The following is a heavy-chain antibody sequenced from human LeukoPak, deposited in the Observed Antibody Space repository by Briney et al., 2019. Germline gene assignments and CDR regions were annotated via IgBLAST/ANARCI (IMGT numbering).Heavy chain of an antibody. CDR1: GYSISSGYY. J-gene: IGHJ6*02. Sequence: PSETLSLTCTVSGYSISSGYYWGWIRQPPGKGLEWIGSIYHSGSTYYNPSLKSRVTISVDTSKNQFSLNLTSVTAADTAVYYCARAMRSYCSSTSCSNNYYYYGMDVWGQGTTVTVSS. D-gene: IGHD2-2*01. V-gene: IGHV4-38-2*02. CDR2: IYHSGST. CDR3: ARAMRSYCSSTSCSNNYYYYGMDV.